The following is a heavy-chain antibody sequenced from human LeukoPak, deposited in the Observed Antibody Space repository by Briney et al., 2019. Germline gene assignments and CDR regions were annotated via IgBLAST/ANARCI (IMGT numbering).Heavy chain of an antibody. CDR3: ARGGVPAGFDY. Sequence: GGSLRLSCAASGFTFSSYEMNWVRQAPGKGLEWVTNINRDGSQIDYMDSVKGRFTMSRDGANNALHLQMNSLRAEDTAVYYCARGGVPAGFDYWGQGTLVSVSS. J-gene: IGHJ4*02. V-gene: IGHV3-7*01. D-gene: IGHD2-8*01. CDR1: GFTFSSYE. CDR2: INRDGSQI.